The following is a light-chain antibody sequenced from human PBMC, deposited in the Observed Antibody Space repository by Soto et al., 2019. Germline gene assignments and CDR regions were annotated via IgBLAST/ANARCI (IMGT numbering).Light chain of an antibody. V-gene: IGKV3-15*01. J-gene: IGKJ5*01. CDR2: GAS. Sequence: EKVMTQSPATLSVSPGERATLSCRASQSVTSNLAWYQQKPGQAPRLVIYGASTRATGIPARFSGGGSGTEFTLTISNLQSEDFAVYYCQQYNNWPITFGQGTRLEI. CDR1: QSVTSN. CDR3: QQYNNWPIT.